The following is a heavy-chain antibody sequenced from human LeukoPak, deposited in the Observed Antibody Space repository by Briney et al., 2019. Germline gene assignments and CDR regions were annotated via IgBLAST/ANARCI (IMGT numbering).Heavy chain of an antibody. CDR3: ARGGQRIFDY. V-gene: IGHV3-7*01. CDR1: GFTVSSNS. CDR2: IRQDGGGK. J-gene: IGHJ4*02. Sequence: GGSLRLSCTVSGFTVSSNSMSWVRQAPGKGLEWVANIRQDGGGKYYLNSVKGRFTISRDNAKDSLFLQLSSLKAEDTAVYYCARGGQRIFDYWGQGTLVTVSS.